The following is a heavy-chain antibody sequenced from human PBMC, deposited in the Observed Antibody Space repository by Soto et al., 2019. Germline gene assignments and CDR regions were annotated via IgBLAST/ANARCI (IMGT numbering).Heavy chain of an antibody. CDR3: ARDDYYGSGSFYNWFDP. D-gene: IGHD3-10*01. CDR2: IKQDGSEK. Sequence: GGSLRLSCAASGFTFSSYWMSWVRQAPGKGLEWVANIKQDGSEKYYVDSVKGRFTISRDNAKNSLYLQMNSLRAEDTAVYYCARDDYYGSGSFYNWFDPWGQGTLVTVSS. J-gene: IGHJ5*02. CDR1: GFTFSSYW. V-gene: IGHV3-7*05.